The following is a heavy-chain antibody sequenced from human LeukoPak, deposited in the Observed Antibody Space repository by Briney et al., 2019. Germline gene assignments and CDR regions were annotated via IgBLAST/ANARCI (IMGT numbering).Heavy chain of an antibody. J-gene: IGHJ5*02. Sequence: SSETLSLTCTVSGGSISSYYWSWIRQPAGKGLEWIGRIYTSGSTNYNPSLKSRVTMSVDTSKNQFPLKLSSVTAADTAVYYCARDTQLWRAGWFDPWGQGTLVTVSS. CDR3: ARDTQLWRAGWFDP. CDR1: GGSISSYY. V-gene: IGHV4-4*07. D-gene: IGHD5-18*01. CDR2: IYTSGST.